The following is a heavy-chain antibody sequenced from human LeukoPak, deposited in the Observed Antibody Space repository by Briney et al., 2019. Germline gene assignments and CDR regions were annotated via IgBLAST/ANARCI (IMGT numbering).Heavy chain of an antibody. CDR3: ARHFSSSWYVDAFDI. D-gene: IGHD6-13*01. V-gene: IGHV4-4*07. CDR2: IYSTGNT. CDR1: GGSISSYY. Sequence: SETLSLTCTVSGGSISSYYWTWIRQPAGKGLEWIGRIYSTGNTNYNPSLKSRVTISVDTSKNQFSLKLSSVTAADTAVYYCARHFSSSWYVDAFDIWGQGTMVTVSS. J-gene: IGHJ3*02.